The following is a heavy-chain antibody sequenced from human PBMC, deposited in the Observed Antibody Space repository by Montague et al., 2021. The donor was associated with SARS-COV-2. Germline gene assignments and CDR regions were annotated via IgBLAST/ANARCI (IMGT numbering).Heavy chain of an antibody. V-gene: IGHV3-64*01. CDR1: GFTFSSYA. CDR3: ARASIDRGGCPPQIALDI. Sequence: SLRLSCAASGFTFSSYAMHWVRQAPGKGLEYVSGMINNGGTTGYANSVKGRFTISRDNSENTLYLQMGSLRGEDMAVYYCARASIDRGGCPPQIALDIWGRGTMVTVSS. D-gene: IGHD3-10*01. CDR2: MINNGGTT. J-gene: IGHJ3*02.